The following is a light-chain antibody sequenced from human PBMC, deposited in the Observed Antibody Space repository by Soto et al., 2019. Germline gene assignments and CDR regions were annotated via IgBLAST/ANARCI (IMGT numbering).Light chain of an antibody. CDR3: QQFHNLPPSYT. V-gene: IGKV1-33*01. CDR1: QDISNY. CDR2: DAS. J-gene: IGKJ2*01. Sequence: DIQMTQSPSSLSASVGDRVAITCQASQDISNYLNWYQQKPGQAPKLLIYDASSLQRGVPSRFSGSGSGTDFTFTISSMQPEDTATYYCQQFHNLPPSYTFGQGTKIEIK.